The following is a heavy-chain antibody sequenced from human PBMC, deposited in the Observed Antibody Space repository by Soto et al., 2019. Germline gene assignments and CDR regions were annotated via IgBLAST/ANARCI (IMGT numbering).Heavy chain of an antibody. Sequence: QVQLVQSGAEVKKPGSSVKVSCKASGGTFSSYAISWVRQAPGQGLEWMGGIIPIFGTANYAQKFQGRVTITADESTSTAYMELSSLRSEDTAVYYCAREELNGSGSYYSPDYYYYGMDVWGQGTTVTVSS. CDR1: GGTFSSYA. V-gene: IGHV1-69*01. CDR3: AREELNGSGSYYSPDYYYYGMDV. CDR2: IIPIFGTA. D-gene: IGHD3-10*01. J-gene: IGHJ6*02.